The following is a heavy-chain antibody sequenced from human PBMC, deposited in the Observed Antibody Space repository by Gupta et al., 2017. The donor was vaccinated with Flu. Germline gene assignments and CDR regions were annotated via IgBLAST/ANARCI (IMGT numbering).Heavy chain of an antibody. D-gene: IGHD1-26*01. CDR2: MNPNSGNT. CDR3: ARGPLVYDLWEQPRTVLRRSDLDY. V-gene: IGHV1-8*01. Sequence: QVQLVQSGAEVKKPGASVKVSCKASGYTFTSYDINWVRQATGHGLEWMGWMNPNSGNTGYAQKFQGRVTMTRNTSISTAYMELSSLRSEDTAVYYCARGPLVYDLWEQPRTVLRRSDLDYWGQGTLVTVSS. CDR1: GYTFTSYD. J-gene: IGHJ4*02.